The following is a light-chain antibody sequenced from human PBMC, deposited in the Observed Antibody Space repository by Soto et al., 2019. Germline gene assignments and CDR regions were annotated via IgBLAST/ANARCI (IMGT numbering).Light chain of an antibody. CDR1: QNIGSN. J-gene: IGKJ2*01. Sequence: EIVMTQSPATLSLSPGERDTLSCRASQNIGSNLAWFQQKPGQGPRFLIYGASTRATGIPARFSGSGSGTEFTLTISSLQSEDFAIYYCQQYHNWYTFGQGTKLEIK. CDR2: GAS. V-gene: IGKV3-15*01. CDR3: QQYHNWYT.